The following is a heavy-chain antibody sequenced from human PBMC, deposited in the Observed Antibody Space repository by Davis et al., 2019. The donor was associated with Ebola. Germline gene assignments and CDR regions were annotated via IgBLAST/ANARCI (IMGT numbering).Heavy chain of an antibody. CDR1: SYTFTSYG. J-gene: IGHJ2*01. D-gene: IGHD6-6*01. CDR2: ISAYNGNT. V-gene: IGHV1-18*01. CDR3: ASGLVRGESYWYFDL. Sequence: ASVKVSCKASSYTFTSYGINWVRQAPGQGLEWMGWISAYNGNTNYAQKLQGRVTMTTDTSRSTAYMELSSLRSEDTAVYYCASGLVRGESYWYFDLWGRGTLVTVSS.